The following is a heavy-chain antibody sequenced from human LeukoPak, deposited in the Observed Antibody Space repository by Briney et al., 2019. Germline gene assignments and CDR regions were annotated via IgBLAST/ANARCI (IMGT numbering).Heavy chain of an antibody. Sequence: SETLSLTCAVYGGSFSGYYWSWVRQPPGKGLEWIGEIYHGGSTNYNPSLKSRVTISVDKSKNQFSLKLSSVTAADTAVYYCARPVAGSSVWRSFDYWGQGTLVTVSS. CDR3: ARPVAGSSVWRSFDY. CDR2: IYHGGST. D-gene: IGHD6-19*01. J-gene: IGHJ4*02. V-gene: IGHV4-34*01. CDR1: GGSFSGYY.